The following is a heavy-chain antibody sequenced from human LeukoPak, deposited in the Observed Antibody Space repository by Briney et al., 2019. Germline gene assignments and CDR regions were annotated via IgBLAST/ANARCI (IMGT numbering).Heavy chain of an antibody. CDR1: GFTFSSYW. CDR3: VREYSSSSGRAFDI. D-gene: IGHD6-6*01. Sequence: GGSLRLSCAASGFTFSSYWMHWVRQAPGKGLVWVSRISTDGSSTNSADSVKGRFTISRDNAKNTLYLQMNSLRAEDTGVYYCVREYSSSSGRAFDIWGQGTMVTVSP. J-gene: IGHJ3*02. V-gene: IGHV3-74*01. CDR2: ISTDGSST.